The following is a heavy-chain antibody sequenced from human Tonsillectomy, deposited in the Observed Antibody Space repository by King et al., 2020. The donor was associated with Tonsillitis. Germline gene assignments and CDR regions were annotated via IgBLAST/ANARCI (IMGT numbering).Heavy chain of an antibody. CDR2: INEDSSFI. D-gene: IGHD1-26*01. CDR3: ARDSGRLARTSALDI. J-gene: IGHJ3*02. Sequence: VQLVESGGGLVQPGGSLRLSCAASRFSFSYYSMNWVRQAPGKGLEWLSYINEDSSFIYYADSVKGRFTISRDNAKNSLYLQMSSLRDEDAAVYYCARDSGRLARTSALDIWGQGTMVTVSS. V-gene: IGHV3-48*02. CDR1: RFSFSYYS.